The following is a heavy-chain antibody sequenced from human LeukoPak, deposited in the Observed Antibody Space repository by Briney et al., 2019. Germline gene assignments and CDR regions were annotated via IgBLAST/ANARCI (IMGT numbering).Heavy chain of an antibody. CDR3: AGGSYDILTGYRD. Sequence: SETLSLTCTVSGGSISSGSYYWSWIRQPAGKGLEWIGRIYTSGSTNYNPSLKSRVTMSVDTSKNQFSLKLSSVTAADTAVYYCAGGSYDILTGYRDWGQGTLVTVSS. V-gene: IGHV4-61*02. CDR1: GGSISSGSYY. D-gene: IGHD3-9*01. J-gene: IGHJ4*02. CDR2: IYTSGST.